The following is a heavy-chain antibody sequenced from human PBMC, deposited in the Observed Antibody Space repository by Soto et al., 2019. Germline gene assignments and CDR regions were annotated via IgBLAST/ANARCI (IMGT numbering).Heavy chain of an antibody. J-gene: IGHJ5*02. Sequence: QLQLQESGSGLVKPSQTLSLTCAGSGGSIRSGGYSWSWIRQPPGKGLEWMGYIYHSGSTYYNPSLKRRVTISVDRSKIQFSLQLSSVTAADTAVYYCARVPGPWGQGTLVTVSS. CDR3: ARVPGP. CDR1: GGSIRSGGYS. V-gene: IGHV4-30-2*01. CDR2: IYHSGST.